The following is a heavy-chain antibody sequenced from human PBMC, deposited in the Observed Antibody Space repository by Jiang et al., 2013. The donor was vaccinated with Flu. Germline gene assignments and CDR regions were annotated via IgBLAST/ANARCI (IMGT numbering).Heavy chain of an antibody. V-gene: IGHV1-2*02. D-gene: IGHD5-18*01. CDR1: GYIFIGYE. Sequence: SGAEVKKPGASVKVSCRASGYIFIGYEIHWVRQAPGQGLEWMGWINPNSGGTDSAQKFQGRVTMTRDTSVNTAFMELSRLNSDDTAIYFCARRRRQSQPGYTYGRFQYFDQWGQGALVTVSS. CDR3: ARRRRQSQPGYTYGRFQYFDQ. J-gene: IGHJ4*02. CDR2: INPNSGGT.